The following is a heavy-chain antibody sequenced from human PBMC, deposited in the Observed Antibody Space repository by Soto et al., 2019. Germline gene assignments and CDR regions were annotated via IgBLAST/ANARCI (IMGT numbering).Heavy chain of an antibody. CDR2: IYYSGST. CDR1: GGSISSGGYY. Sequence: QVQLQESGPGLVKPSQTLSLTCTVSGGSISSGGYYWSWIRQHPGKGLEWIGYIYYSGSTYYNPSLKSRVTISVDTSKNQFSLKLSSVTAADTAVYYCARASRAVTGDEWFDPWGQGTLVTVSS. D-gene: IGHD7-27*01. V-gene: IGHV4-31*03. CDR3: ARASRAVTGDEWFDP. J-gene: IGHJ5*02.